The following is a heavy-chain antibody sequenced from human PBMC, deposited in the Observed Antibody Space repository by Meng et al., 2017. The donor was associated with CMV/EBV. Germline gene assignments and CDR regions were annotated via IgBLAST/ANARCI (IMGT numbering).Heavy chain of an antibody. CDR2: IYYRGST. J-gene: IGHJ4*02. D-gene: IGHD6-13*01. CDR3: ARDGYGALGFDF. V-gene: IGHV4-39*07. CDR1: GGSISSISFY. Sequence: SETLSLTCTVSGGSISSISFYWGWIRQPPGKGLEWIGSIYYRGSTFYNSSLKSRVTMSVDTSKNQFSLKLSSVTAADTAVYYCARDGYGALGFDFWGQGTPVTVSS.